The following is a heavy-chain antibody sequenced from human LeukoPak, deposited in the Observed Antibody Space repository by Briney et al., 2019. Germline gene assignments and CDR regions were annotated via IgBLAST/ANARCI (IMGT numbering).Heavy chain of an antibody. CDR2: ISGSGGST. V-gene: IGHV3-23*01. CDR1: GFTFSSYA. CDR3: AKGGPYYYGSGSYLYYFDY. J-gene: IGHJ4*02. Sequence: PGGSLRLSCAASGFTFSSYAMSWVRQAPGKGLEWVSAISGSGGSTYYADSVKGRFTISRDNSKNTLYLQMNSPRAEDTAVYYCAKGGPYYYGSGSYLYYFDYWGQGTLVTVSS. D-gene: IGHD3-10*01.